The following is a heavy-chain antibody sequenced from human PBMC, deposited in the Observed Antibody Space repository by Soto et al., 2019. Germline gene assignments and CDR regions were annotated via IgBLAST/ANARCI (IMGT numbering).Heavy chain of an antibody. Sequence: PGGSLRLSCAASGFTFSSYAMSWVRQAPGKGLEWVSAISGSGGSTYYADSVKGRFTISRDNSKNTLYLQMNTLRAEGTAVYYCAKDILTGYYGMDVWGQGTTVTVSS. CDR1: GFTFSSYA. D-gene: IGHD3-9*01. CDR2: ISGSGGST. V-gene: IGHV3-23*01. CDR3: AKDILTGYYGMDV. J-gene: IGHJ6*02.